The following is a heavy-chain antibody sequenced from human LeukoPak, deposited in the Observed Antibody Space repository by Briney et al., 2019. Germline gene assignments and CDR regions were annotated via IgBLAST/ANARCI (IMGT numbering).Heavy chain of an antibody. CDR3: ARGYYYDSSGYYY. J-gene: IGHJ4*02. CDR2: INPNSGGT. Sequence: ASVKVSCKASGYTFTGYYMHWVRQAPGQGLEWMGWINPNSGGTNYAQKFQGRVTMTRDASISTAYMELSRLRSDDTAVYYCARGYYYDSSGYYYWGQGTLVTVSS. CDR1: GYTFTGYY. V-gene: IGHV1-2*02. D-gene: IGHD3-22*01.